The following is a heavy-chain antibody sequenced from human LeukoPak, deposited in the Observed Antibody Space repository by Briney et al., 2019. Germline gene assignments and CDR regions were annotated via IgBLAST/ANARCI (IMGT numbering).Heavy chain of an antibody. CDR3: AKGGGYNPLGY. Sequence: GGSLRLSCAASGVTFSSYAMSWVRQAPGKGLEWVSAISGSGGSTYYADSVRGRFTISKDNSKNTLYLQMNSLRAEYTAVYYCAKGGGYNPLGYWGQGTLVTVSS. CDR1: GVTFSSYA. CDR2: ISGSGGST. V-gene: IGHV3-23*01. D-gene: IGHD5-24*01. J-gene: IGHJ4*02.